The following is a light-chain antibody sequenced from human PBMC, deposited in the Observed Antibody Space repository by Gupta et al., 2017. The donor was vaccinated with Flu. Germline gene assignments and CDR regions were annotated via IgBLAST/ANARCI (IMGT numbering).Light chain of an antibody. V-gene: IGKV3-15*01. CDR2: DGS. Sequence: PAPLSVPLGEIATHACVCSQNIRTKLVWYHQKPGQPVTRLIYDGSTRASGISARFSGSGYGTELTLTINSLQSEDFAVYYCQQDDQWPATFGQGTKVDVK. CDR1: QNIRTK. J-gene: IGKJ1*01. CDR3: QQDDQWPAT.